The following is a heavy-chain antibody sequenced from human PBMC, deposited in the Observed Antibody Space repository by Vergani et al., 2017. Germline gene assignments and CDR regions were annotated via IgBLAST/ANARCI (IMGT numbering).Heavy chain of an antibody. D-gene: IGHD5-24*01. CDR2: IYYSGST. CDR3: ARGPEEMATSIGFDY. CDR1: GGSISSSSYY. J-gene: IGHJ4*02. Sequence: QLQLQESGPGLVKPSETLSLTCTVSGGSISSSSYYWGWIRQPPGKGLEWIGSIYYSGSTYYNPSLKSRVTISVDTSKNQFSLKLSSVTAADTAVYYCARGPEEMATSIGFDYWGQGTLVTVSS. V-gene: IGHV4-39*07.